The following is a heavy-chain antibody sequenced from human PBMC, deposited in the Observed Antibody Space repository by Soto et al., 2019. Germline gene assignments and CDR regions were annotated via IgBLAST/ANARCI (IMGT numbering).Heavy chain of an antibody. V-gene: IGHV4-38-2*01. CDR1: GYSIRSDYY. Sequence: PSETLSLTCAVSGYSIRSDYYWGWIRQPPGKGLEWIGSIYQSGTAYYNPSLKSRVTISVDTSKNEFSLKVSSVTAADTAVYYCAGVTGSNGYFSYWGRGTRSTFSS. D-gene: IGHD2-8*01. J-gene: IGHJ4*03. CDR2: IYQSGTA. CDR3: AGVTGSNGYFSY.